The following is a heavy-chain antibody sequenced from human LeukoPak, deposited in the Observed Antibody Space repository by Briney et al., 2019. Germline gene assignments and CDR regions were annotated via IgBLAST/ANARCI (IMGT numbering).Heavy chain of an antibody. CDR1: GFTFTDFW. J-gene: IGHJ3*02. CDR2: VKGDEIST. CDR3: ATGPYSAFEM. D-gene: IGHD2-21*01. Sequence: GGSLRLSCAASGFTFTDFWMHWVRQAPGGGLVWVSRVKGDEISTLYADSVKGRFTISRDNAKNTLYLQMDSLRADDTALYYCATGPYSAFEMWGQGTMVTVSS. V-gene: IGHV3-74*01.